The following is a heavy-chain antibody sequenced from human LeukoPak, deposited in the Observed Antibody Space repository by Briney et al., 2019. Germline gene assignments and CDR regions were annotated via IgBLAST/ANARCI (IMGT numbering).Heavy chain of an antibody. CDR1: GGTFSSYA. Sequence: SVKVSCKASGGTFSSYAISWVRQAPGQGLEWMGGIIPIFGTANYAQKFQGSVTITADESTSTAYMELSSLRSEDTAVYYCASPAGTTLDYFDYWGQGTLVTVSS. D-gene: IGHD1-7*01. J-gene: IGHJ4*02. CDR2: IIPIFGTA. CDR3: ASPAGTTLDYFDY. V-gene: IGHV1-69*13.